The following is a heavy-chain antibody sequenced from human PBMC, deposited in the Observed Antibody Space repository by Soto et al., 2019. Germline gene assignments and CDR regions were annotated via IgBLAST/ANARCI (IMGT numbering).Heavy chain of an antibody. CDR2: ISGSGGST. V-gene: IGHV3-23*01. J-gene: IGHJ4*02. D-gene: IGHD3-9*01. CDR3: AKSRPRGRLRYFDWLLPEVDY. CDR1: GFTFSSYA. Sequence: GGSLRLSCAASGFTFSSYAMSWVRQAPGKGLEWVSAISGSGGSTYYADSVKGRFTISRDNSKNTLYLQMNSLRAEDTAVYYCAKSRPRGRLRYFDWLLPEVDYWGQGTLVTVSS.